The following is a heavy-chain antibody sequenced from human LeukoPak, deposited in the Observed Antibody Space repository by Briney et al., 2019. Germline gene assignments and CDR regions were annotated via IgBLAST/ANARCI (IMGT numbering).Heavy chain of an antibody. CDR2: IYYSGST. V-gene: IGHV4-59*01. J-gene: IGHJ4*02. CDR3: ARDLEAYCSSTSCSVPY. D-gene: IGHD2-2*01. Sequence: PSETLSLTCTVSGGSTSNYYWSWIRQPPGKGLERIGYIYYSGSTNYNPSLKGRVTISVDTSKNQFSLKLSSVTAAETAVYYWARDLEAYCSSTSCSVPYWGQGTLVTVSS. CDR1: GGSTSNYY.